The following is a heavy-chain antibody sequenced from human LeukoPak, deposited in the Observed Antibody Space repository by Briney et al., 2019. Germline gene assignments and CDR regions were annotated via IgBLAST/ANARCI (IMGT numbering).Heavy chain of an antibody. Sequence: GGSLRLSCAASGFTFSSYDMSWVRQAPGKGLEWVSSITISGGSTFYADPVMGRFTISRDNYKNTLYLQMNSLSAEDTAVYYCAKRGNPAVGHHYLDVWGKGTTVSVSS. CDR3: AKRGNPAVGHHYLDV. D-gene: IGHD2-2*01. CDR2: ITISGGST. J-gene: IGHJ6*03. V-gene: IGHV3-23*01. CDR1: GFTFSSYD.